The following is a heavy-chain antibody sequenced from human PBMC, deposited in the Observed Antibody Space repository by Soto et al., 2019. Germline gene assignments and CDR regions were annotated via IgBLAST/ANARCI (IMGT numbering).Heavy chain of an antibody. CDR3: ARDNTRRGARDV. CDR1: NESFSVYY. Sequence: PSETLTLTCTTYNESFSVYYWTWIRQPPGKGLEWIGEINHSGSTNYNPSLKSRVTMSVDTSKNQFSLKLTSVTAADTAVYYCARDNTRRGARDVWGQGTMVTVSS. D-gene: IGHD5-18*01. J-gene: IGHJ3*01. CDR2: INHSGST. V-gene: IGHV4-34*01.